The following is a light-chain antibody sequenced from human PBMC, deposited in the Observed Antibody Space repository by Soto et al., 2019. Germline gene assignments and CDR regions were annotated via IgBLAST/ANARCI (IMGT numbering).Light chain of an antibody. CDR1: QSISNW. J-gene: IGKJ1*01. CDR2: KAS. CDR3: QQYNSYSRT. V-gene: IGKV1-5*03. Sequence: DIQMTQSPSTLSASVGDRVTITCRASQSISNWLAWYQQKPGKAPKLLIYKASSLESGVPSRFSGRGSETEFSITISSMQADDFATYYCQQYNSYSRTFGQGTKVEIK.